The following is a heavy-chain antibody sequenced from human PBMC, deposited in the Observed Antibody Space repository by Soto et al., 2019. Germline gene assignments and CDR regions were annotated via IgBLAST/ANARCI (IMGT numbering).Heavy chain of an antibody. D-gene: IGHD3-22*01. J-gene: IGHJ4*02. CDR2: IYYSGTT. Sequence: SETLSLTCTVSGGSIRSGDSYWSWIRQPPGKGLEWIGYIYYSGTTYYNPSLKSRVTMSLDTSKNQFSLNLSSVTAADTAVYYCARTHYSDRSGTDYWGQGALVTVSS. CDR1: GGSIRSGDSY. V-gene: IGHV4-30-4*01. CDR3: ARTHYSDRSGTDY.